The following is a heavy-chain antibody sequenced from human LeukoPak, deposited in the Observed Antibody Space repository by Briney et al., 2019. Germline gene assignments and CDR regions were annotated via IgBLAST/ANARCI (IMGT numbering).Heavy chain of an antibody. J-gene: IGHJ4*02. CDR3: TTGLDY. CDR2: ISGSGGST. V-gene: IGHV3-23*01. Sequence: GGSLRLSCVASGFTFSTYGMSWVRQAPGKGLEWVSAISGSGGSTYHADSVKGRFTISRDNAKNSLYLQMNSLRAEDTAVYYCTTGLDYWGQGTLVTVSS. CDR1: GFTFSTYG.